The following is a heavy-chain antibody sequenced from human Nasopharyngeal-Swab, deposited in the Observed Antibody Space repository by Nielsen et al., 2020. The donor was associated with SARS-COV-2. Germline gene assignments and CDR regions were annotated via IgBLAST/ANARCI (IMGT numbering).Heavy chain of an antibody. CDR2: INPGSGDT. CDR1: GYTFSDYY. Sequence: ASVKVSCKASGYTFSDYYIHWVRQAPGQGLEWMGRINPGSGDTYYAQKFQGRITVTGDTSINTAYMELSRLRSDDTAVYYCARGGYSSGWPDRYGMDVWGQGTTVTVSS. CDR3: ARGGYSSGWPDRYGMDV. D-gene: IGHD6-19*01. V-gene: IGHV1-2*06. J-gene: IGHJ6*02.